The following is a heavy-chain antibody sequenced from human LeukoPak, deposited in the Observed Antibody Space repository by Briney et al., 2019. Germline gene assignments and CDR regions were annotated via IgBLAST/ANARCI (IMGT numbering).Heavy chain of an antibody. J-gene: IGHJ6*02. CDR3: AKDGLWLYDYGMNV. CDR1: GITFSSYT. Sequence: SGGSLRLSCAASGITFSSYTMSWVRQAPGKGLEWVSAVSGSGGSTYYADSVKGRFTISRDNSKNTLYLQMNSLRAEDTAVYYCAKDGLWLYDYGMNVWGQGTTVTVSS. D-gene: IGHD5-18*01. CDR2: VSGSGGST. V-gene: IGHV3-23*01.